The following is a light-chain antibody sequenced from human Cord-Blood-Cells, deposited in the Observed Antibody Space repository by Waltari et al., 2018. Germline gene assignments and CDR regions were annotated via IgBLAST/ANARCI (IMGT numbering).Light chain of an antibody. CDR2: YDD. J-gene: IGLJ1*01. CDR3: AAWDDSLNGYV. V-gene: IGLV1-36*01. Sequence: QSVLTQPPSVSEAPRQRVTISCSGSSSNIGNNAVNWYQQLPGKAPKLLVYYDDLLASGVSDRISGSKSGTSASLAISGLQSEDEADYYCAAWDDSLNGYVFGTGTKVTVL. CDR1: SSNIGNNA.